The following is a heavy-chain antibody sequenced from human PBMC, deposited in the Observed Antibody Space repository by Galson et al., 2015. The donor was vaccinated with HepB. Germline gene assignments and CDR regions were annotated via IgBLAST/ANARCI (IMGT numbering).Heavy chain of an antibody. CDR3: ARSPAYISDSRGYSWYGRQPNYYFDH. V-gene: IGHV6-1*01. J-gene: IGHJ4*02. Sequence: CAISGDSVSSNTAAWIWIRQSPSRGLEWLGRTYYRSKWYNDYAQSVKSRLTINPDTSKNQFSLQLNSVTPEDTATYYCARSPAYISDSRGYSWYGRQPNYYFDHWGQGTLVTVSS. D-gene: IGHD3-22*01. CDR1: GDSVSSNTAA. CDR2: TYYRSKWYN.